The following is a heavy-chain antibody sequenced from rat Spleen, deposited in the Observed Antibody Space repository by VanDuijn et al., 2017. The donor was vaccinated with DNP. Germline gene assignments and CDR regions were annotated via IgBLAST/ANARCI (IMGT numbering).Heavy chain of an antibody. V-gene: IGHV5-31*01. CDR3: AKGPNYGGWSDYFDY. CDR1: GFTFNKYW. Sequence: EVQLVESGGGLVQPGRSLKLSCVASGFTFNKYWMTWIRQAPGKGLEWVASISNTGDNTYYSDSVKGRFSLSRENAKSTLYLQVNSLRSEDTATYYCAKGPNYGGWSDYFDYWGQGVMVTVSS. D-gene: IGHD1-11*01. CDR2: ISNTGDNT. J-gene: IGHJ2*01.